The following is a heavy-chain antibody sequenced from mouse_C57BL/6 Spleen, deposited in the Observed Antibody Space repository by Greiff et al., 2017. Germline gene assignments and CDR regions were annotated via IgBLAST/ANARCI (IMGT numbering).Heavy chain of an antibody. CDR1: GYTFTSYW. CDR2: IDPSDSYT. Sequence: QVQLQQPGAELVMPGASVKLSCKASGYTFTSYWMHWVKQRPGQGLEWIGEIDPSDSYTNYNQKFKGKSTLTVDKSSSTAYMQLSSLTSEDSAVYYGARRQYYYGRSPYYAMDYWGQGTSVTVSS. V-gene: IGHV1-69*01. CDR3: ARRQYYYGRSPYYAMDY. D-gene: IGHD1-1*01. J-gene: IGHJ4*01.